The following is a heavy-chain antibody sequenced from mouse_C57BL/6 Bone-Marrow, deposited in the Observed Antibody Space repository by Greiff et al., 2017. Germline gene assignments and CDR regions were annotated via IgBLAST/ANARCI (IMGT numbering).Heavy chain of an antibody. D-gene: IGHD2-10*01. CDR3: ARSYPYAMDY. V-gene: IGHV1-22*01. Sequence: VQLKESGPELVKPGASVKMSCKASGYTFTDYNMHWVKQSHGKSLEWIGYINPNNGGTSYNQKFKGKATLTVNKSSSTAYMELRSLTSEDSAVYYCARSYPYAMDYWGQGTSVTVSS. CDR1: GYTFTDYN. J-gene: IGHJ4*01. CDR2: INPNNGGT.